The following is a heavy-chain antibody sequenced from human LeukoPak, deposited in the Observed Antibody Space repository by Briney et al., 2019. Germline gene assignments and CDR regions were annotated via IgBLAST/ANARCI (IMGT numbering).Heavy chain of an antibody. Sequence: ASVKVSCKASGGTFSSYAISWVRQAPGQGLEWMGGIIPIFGTANYAQKFQGRVTITADESTSTAYMELSSLRSEDTAVHYCAAGRYCSSTSCAGGAFDIWGQGTMVTVSS. CDR3: AAGRYCSSTSCAGGAFDI. CDR2: IIPIFGTA. D-gene: IGHD2-2*01. J-gene: IGHJ3*02. CDR1: GGTFSSYA. V-gene: IGHV1-69*13.